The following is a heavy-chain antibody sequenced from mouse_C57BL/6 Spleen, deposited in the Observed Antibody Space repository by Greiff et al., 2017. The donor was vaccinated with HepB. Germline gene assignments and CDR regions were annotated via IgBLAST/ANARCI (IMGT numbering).Heavy chain of an antibody. J-gene: IGHJ3*01. Sequence: SGAELVRPGASVTLSCKASGYTFTDYEMHWVKQTPVHGLEWIGAIDPETGGTAYNQKFKGKAILTADKSSSTAYMELRSLTSEDSAVYYCTRYGYDGGFAYWGQGTLVTVSA. CDR3: TRYGYDGGFAY. CDR2: IDPETGGT. CDR1: GYTFTDYE. V-gene: IGHV1-15*01. D-gene: IGHD2-2*01.